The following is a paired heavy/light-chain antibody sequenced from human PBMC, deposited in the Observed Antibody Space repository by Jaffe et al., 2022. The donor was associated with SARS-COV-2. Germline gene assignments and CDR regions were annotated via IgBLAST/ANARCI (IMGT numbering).Light chain of an antibody. CDR3: SSYAGINNFV. J-gene: IGLJ1*01. V-gene: IGLV2-8*01. CDR2: EVR. CDR1: SSDVGVYNY. Sequence: QSALTQPPSASGSPGQSVTISCTGTSSDVGVYNYVSWYQQHPGNAPKLLIYEVRKRPSGVPDRFSGSKSGNTASLTVSGLQAEDEADYYCSSYAGINNFVFGTGTKVTVL.
Heavy chain of an antibody. CDR2: IDYSGRT. V-gene: IGHV4-59*01. CDR1: GGAISSYY. CDR3: ARQNDYYHYMDV. D-gene: IGHD1-1*01. Sequence: QVQLQESGPGLVKPSETLSLTCTVSGGAISSYYWTWIRQPPGRGLEWIGFIDYSGRTKYNASLKSRVTISLDTSKMQFSLEVTSVTAADTAVYYCARQNDYYHYMDVWGRGTTVTVSS. J-gene: IGHJ6*03.